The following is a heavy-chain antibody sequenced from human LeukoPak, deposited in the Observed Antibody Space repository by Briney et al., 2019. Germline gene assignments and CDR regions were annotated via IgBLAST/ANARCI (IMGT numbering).Heavy chain of an antibody. Sequence: GGSLRLSCAGSGFTFSSYAMSWVRQAPGKGLEWVSGLSGSGGSTYYTDSVRGRFTISRDNSKNTLYLQMNSLRAEDTAVYYCVRGYQLPFDYWGQGTLVTVSS. V-gene: IGHV3-23*01. D-gene: IGHD2-2*01. CDR1: GFTFSSYA. J-gene: IGHJ4*02. CDR2: LSGSGGST. CDR3: VRGYQLPFDY.